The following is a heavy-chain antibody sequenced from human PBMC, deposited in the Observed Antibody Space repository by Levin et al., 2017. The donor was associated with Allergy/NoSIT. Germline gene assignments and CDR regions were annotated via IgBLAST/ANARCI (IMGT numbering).Heavy chain of an antibody. V-gene: IGHV4-38-2*01. CDR2: IYHSGST. D-gene: IGHD1-26*01. CDR1: DYSISSGYY. CDR3: ARAVSWVVGPTKWFDP. Sequence: SQTLSLTCGVSDYSISSGYYWGWIRQPPGTGLEWIGSIYHSGSTYYNPSLKSRVTISVDTSKNQFSLNVRSVTAAHTAVYYCARAVSWVVGPTKWFDPWGQGTLVTVSS. J-gene: IGHJ5*02.